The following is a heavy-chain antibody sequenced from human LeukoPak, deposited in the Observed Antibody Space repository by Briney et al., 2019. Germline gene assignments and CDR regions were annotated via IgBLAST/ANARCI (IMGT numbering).Heavy chain of an antibody. CDR1: GYTFTGYY. CDR2: INPNSGGT. Sequence: ASVKVSCKASGYTFTGYYMHWVRQAPGQGLEWMGWINPNSGGTNYAQKFQGRVTMTRDTSISTAYMELSRLRSDNTAVYYCARVRYCSSTSCSYYYYYMDVWGKGTTVTVSS. CDR3: ARVRYCSSTSCSYYYYYMDV. J-gene: IGHJ6*03. D-gene: IGHD2-2*01. V-gene: IGHV1-2*02.